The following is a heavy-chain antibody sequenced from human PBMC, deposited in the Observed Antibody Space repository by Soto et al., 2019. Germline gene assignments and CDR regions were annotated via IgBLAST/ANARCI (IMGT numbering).Heavy chain of an antibody. CDR2: MDNSNSYI. V-gene: IGHV3-21*01. CDR3: SRDRGLGSYLYGMDV. Sequence: GGSLRLSCAASGFTSGFTFSAYSMNWVRQAPGKGLEWVASMDNSNSYIKYADSVKGRFTISRDNANSSLYLQMNSLRAADTAVYYCSRDRGLGSYLYGMDVWGQGTTVTVSS. CDR1: GFTFSAYS. D-gene: IGHD3-10*01. J-gene: IGHJ6*02.